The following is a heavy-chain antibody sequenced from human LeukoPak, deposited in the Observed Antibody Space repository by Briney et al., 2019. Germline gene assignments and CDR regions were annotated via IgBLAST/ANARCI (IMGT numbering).Heavy chain of an antibody. Sequence: GGSLRLSCAASGFTFNTYAMSWVRQAPWERLQWVSGVSDSGGNTYYADSVRGRFTISRDNSKNTLYLQMNSLRAEDTAIYYCARHRSSWLIDYWGQGTLVTVSS. D-gene: IGHD6-6*01. J-gene: IGHJ4*02. V-gene: IGHV3-23*01. CDR1: GFTFNTYA. CDR3: ARHRSSWLIDY. CDR2: VSDSGGNT.